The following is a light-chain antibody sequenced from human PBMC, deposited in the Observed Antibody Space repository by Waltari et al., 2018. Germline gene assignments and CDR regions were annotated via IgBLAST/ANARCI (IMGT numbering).Light chain of an antibody. J-gene: IGLJ3*02. V-gene: IGLV4-69*01. CDR2: VNSDGSH. CDR3: QTGGFGIWV. CDR1: SGHSNYA. Sequence: QLLLTQSPSASASLGASVKLTCTLSSGHSNYAIAWHQQQPDKGPRYLMKVNSDGSHIQGDGIPDRFSGSSSGAGRYLTISSLQSEDEADYYCQTGGFGIWVFGGGTKLTVL.